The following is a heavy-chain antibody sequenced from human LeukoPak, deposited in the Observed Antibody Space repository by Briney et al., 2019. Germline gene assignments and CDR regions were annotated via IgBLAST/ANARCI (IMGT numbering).Heavy chain of an antibody. J-gene: IGHJ5*02. CDR3: ARDPSLFGGWFDP. CDR1: GGTFSSYA. D-gene: IGHD3-10*01. Sequence: SVKVSCKASGGTFSSYAISWVRQAPGQGLEWMGRIIPIFGTANYAQKFQGRVTITTDESTSTAYMELSSLRSEDTAAYYCARDPSLFGGWFDPWGQGTLVTVSS. CDR2: IIPIFGTA. V-gene: IGHV1-69*05.